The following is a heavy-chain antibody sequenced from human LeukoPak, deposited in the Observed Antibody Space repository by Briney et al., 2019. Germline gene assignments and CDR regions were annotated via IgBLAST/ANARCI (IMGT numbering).Heavy chain of an antibody. CDR3: ARDGELYSGSKGLFDI. J-gene: IGHJ3*02. Sequence: ASVKVSCKASGYTFTSYGISWVRQAPGQGLEWMGWISVYNGNTNYAQKLQGRVTMTTDTSTSIAYMELRSLRSDDTAVYYCARDGELYSGSKGLFDIWGQGTMVTVSS. CDR2: ISVYNGNT. V-gene: IGHV1-18*01. CDR1: GYTFTSYG. D-gene: IGHD1-26*01.